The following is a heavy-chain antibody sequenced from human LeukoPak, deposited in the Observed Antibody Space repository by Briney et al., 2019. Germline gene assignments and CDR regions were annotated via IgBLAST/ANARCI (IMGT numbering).Heavy chain of an antibody. CDR3: ARDADYYGSSGYSNWFDP. CDR2: ISSSGSTI. J-gene: IGHJ5*02. V-gene: IGHV3-48*04. D-gene: IGHD3-22*01. Sequence: GGSLRLSCAASGFTFSSYTMNWVRQAPGEGLEWVSYISSSGSTIYYADSVKGRFTISRDNAKNSLSLQMNSVRAEDTAVYYCARDADYYGSSGYSNWFDPWGQGTLVTVSS. CDR1: GFTFSSYT.